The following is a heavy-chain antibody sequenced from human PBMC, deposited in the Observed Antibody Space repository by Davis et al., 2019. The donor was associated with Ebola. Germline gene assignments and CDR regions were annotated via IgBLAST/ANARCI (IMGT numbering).Heavy chain of an antibody. Sequence: AGSLTPSCAASGFTFTSYGMHWVRQAPGKGLEWVAVISYDGSNKYYADSVKGRFTISRDNSKNTLYLQMNSLRAEDTDVYYCAKDNTICEVVYYGMDVWGQGTTVTVSS. D-gene: IGHD3-3*01. J-gene: IGHJ6*02. CDR3: AKDNTICEVVYYGMDV. CDR2: ISYDGSNK. V-gene: IGHV3-30*18. CDR1: GFTFTSYG.